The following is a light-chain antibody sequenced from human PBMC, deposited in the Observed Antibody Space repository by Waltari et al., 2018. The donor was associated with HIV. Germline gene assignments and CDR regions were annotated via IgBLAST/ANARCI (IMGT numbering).Light chain of an antibody. J-gene: IGKJ2*01. CDR1: QSVYTN. Sequence: MMQSPDTLPVSPGEGVTLTCRAIQSVYTNVAWYQQRPGQAPRLLIYGATNRAAGFPARFSGGGSGTEFTLTISSLQSEDFAVYFCHQYNNWPYTFGQGTKLDIK. CDR2: GAT. V-gene: IGKV3-15*01. CDR3: HQYNNWPYT.